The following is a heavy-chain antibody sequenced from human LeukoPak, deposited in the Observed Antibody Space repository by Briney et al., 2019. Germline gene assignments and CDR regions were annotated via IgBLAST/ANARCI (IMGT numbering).Heavy chain of an antibody. J-gene: IGHJ4*02. V-gene: IGHV2-26*01. D-gene: IGHD1-26*01. CDR1: GFSLSNARMG. CDR2: IFSNDEK. Sequence: KESGPVLLKPTATLTLTCTVSGFSLSNARMGVSWIRQPPGKALEWLAHIFSNDEKSYSTSLKSRLTISKDTSKSQVVLTMTNMDPVDTATYYCARRRLFSGSDYYFDYWGQGTLVTVSS. CDR3: ARRRLFSGSDYYFDY.